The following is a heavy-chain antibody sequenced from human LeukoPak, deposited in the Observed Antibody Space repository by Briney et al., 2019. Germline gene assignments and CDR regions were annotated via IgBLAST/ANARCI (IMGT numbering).Heavy chain of an antibody. D-gene: IGHD2-15*01. J-gene: IGHJ4*02. V-gene: IGHV4-4*07. CDR3: ARRGGIRHFDS. CDR1: VGFTTYDY. CDR2: IHTTGST. Sequence: SETMSLTCSVSVGFTTYDYWNWIRQPAGKAPEWIGRIHTTGSTNYNPSLKSRLTMSLDKSTNQFSLKVTSTTAADTALYYCARRGGIRHFDSWGQGILVSLSS.